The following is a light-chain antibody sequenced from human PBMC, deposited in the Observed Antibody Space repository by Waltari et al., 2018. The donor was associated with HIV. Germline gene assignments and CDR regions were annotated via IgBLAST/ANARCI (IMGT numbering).Light chain of an antibody. CDR1: SSNIGSNSV. CDR2: GDY. V-gene: IGLV1-40*01. Sequence: QSVPTQPPSVSGAPGQTVTISCSGGSSNIGSNSVVHWYQQLPGTAPKLLIFGDYNRPSGVPDRFSGSKSGTSASLAITGLQPEDEADYYCQSYDTSRDGFYVFGTGTKVIVL. CDR3: QSYDTSRDGFYV. J-gene: IGLJ1*01.